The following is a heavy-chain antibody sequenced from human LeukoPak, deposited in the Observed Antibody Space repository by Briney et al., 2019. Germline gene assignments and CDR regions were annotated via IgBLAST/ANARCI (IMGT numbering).Heavy chain of an antibody. J-gene: IGHJ4*02. V-gene: IGHV3-23*01. Sequence: PGGSLRLSCAASGFTFSTYAMTWVRQAPGKGLEWVSGISGSGDSTHYADSVKGRFTITRDNSKNTVYLQMNSLRAEDTAVYYCAKASRIVGHTTVIDYWGQGTLVTVSS. CDR1: GFTFSTYA. D-gene: IGHD1-26*01. CDR2: ISGSGDST. CDR3: AKASRIVGHTTVIDY.